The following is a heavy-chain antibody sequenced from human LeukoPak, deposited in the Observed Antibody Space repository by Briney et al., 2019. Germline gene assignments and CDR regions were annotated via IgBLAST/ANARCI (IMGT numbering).Heavy chain of an antibody. V-gene: IGHV3-23*01. Sequence: PGGSLRLSCAASGFTFSDHDMTWVRQAPAKGLEWVSAISGSGGSTYYADSVKGRFTISRDNSKNTLYLQMNSLRAEDTAVYYCAKLATVTDYFDFWGQGTLVTVSS. D-gene: IGHD4-17*01. CDR3: AKLATVTDYFDF. CDR2: ISGSGGST. CDR1: GFTFSDHD. J-gene: IGHJ4*02.